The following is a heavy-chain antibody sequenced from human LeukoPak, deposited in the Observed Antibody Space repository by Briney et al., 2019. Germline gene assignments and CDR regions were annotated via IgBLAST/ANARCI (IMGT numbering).Heavy chain of an antibody. V-gene: IGHV3-23*01. J-gene: IGHJ4*02. CDR3: AKDRPNYYESNGHYYRRDGDY. D-gene: IGHD3-22*01. CDR1: KFTFDNYA. CDR2: ISSSGDIT. Sequence: GGSLRLSCAASKFTFDNYAMSWVRQAPGKGLEWVSSISSSGDITFYADSVKGRFNISRDNSNYALYLQMNSLRAEDAAVYYCAKDRPNYYESNGHYYRRDGDYWGQGTLVTVS.